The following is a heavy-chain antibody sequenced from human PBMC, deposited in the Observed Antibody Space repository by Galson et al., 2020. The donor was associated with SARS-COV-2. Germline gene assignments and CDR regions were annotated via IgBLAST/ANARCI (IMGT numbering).Heavy chain of an antibody. CDR2: IPHSGGT. CDR3: ARLHYGEYAPEAFDI. V-gene: IGHV4-30-2*01. J-gene: IGHJ3*02. CDR1: GTSISGGSYS. Sequence: SETLSLTCAVSGTSISGGSYSWNWIRQPPGKGLEWIGYIPHSGGTYYNPSLKSRVTISGDRSKNQFSLRLSSVTAADAAVYFCARLHYGEYAPEAFDIWGPGTRVTVAS. D-gene: IGHD4-17*01.